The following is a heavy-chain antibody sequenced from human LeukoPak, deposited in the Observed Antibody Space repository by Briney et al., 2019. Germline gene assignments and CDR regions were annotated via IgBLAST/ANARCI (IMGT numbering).Heavy chain of an antibody. CDR2: INHSGST. CDR3: ARVVAAAPRAYFYYYMDV. Sequence: SETLSLTCAVYGGSFSGYYWSWIRQPPGKGLEWIGEINHSGSTNYNPSLKSRVTISVDTSKNQFSLKLSSVTAADTAVYYCARVVAAAPRAYFYYYMDVWGKGTTVSISS. J-gene: IGHJ6*03. CDR1: GGSFSGYY. V-gene: IGHV4-34*01. D-gene: IGHD6-13*01.